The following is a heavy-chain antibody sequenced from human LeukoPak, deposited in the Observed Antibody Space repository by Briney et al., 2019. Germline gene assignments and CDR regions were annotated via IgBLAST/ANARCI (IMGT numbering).Heavy chain of an antibody. J-gene: IGHJ4*02. CDR2: IRYDGSNK. CDR1: GFTFSSYG. V-gene: IGHV3-30*02. CDR3: AKPLAAAGYFDY. Sequence: GGSLRLSCAASGFTFSSYGMHWVRQAPGKGLEWVVFIRYDGSNKYYADSVKGRFTISRDNSKNTLYLQMNSLRAEDTAVYYCAKPLAAAGYFDYWGQGTLVTVSS. D-gene: IGHD6-13*01.